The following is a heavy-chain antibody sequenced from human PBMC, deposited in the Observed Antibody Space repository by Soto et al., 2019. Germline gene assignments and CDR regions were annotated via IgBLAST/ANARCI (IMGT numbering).Heavy chain of an antibody. CDR3: ARGVIVVVVAATAQSDAFDI. CDR1: GGSVSSGSYY. D-gene: IGHD2-15*01. Sequence: PSETPSLTCTVSGGSVSSGSYYWSWIRQPPGKGLEWIGYIYYSGSTNYNPSLKSRVTISVDTSKNQFSLKLSSVTAADTAVYYCARGVIVVVVAATAQSDAFDIWGQGTMVTVSS. V-gene: IGHV4-61*01. CDR2: IYYSGST. J-gene: IGHJ3*02.